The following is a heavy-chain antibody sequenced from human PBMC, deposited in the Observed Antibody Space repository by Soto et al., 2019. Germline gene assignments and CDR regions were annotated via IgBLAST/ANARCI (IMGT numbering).Heavy chain of an antibody. J-gene: IGHJ6*02. Sequence: GSGPTLVNPTQTLTLTCTFPGFSLSTSGVGVGWIRQPPGKDLEWLSLIYWNDDKRYSPSLKSRLTITKDTSKNQVVLTMTNMDPVDTATYYCAHSQTYYDFWSGYYSPYYYYYGMDVWGQGTTGTVS. D-gene: IGHD3-3*01. V-gene: IGHV2-5*01. CDR1: GFSLSTSGVG. CDR2: IYWNDDK. CDR3: AHSQTYYDFWSGYYSPYYYYYGMDV.